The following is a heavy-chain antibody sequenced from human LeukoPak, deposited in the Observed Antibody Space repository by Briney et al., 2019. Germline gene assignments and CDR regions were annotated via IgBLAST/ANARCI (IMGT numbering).Heavy chain of an antibody. V-gene: IGHV3-23*01. CDR1: GLTFNTYA. J-gene: IGHJ3*02. Sequence: GGSLRLSCAVSGLTFNTYAMNWVRQAPGKGLEWVSSISGAGPYYADSVKGRFTISRDNSENTLFLHMNSLRADDTAVYYCCKDPNGDYVGAFDMWGPGTKVTVSS. CDR2: ISGAGP. D-gene: IGHD4-17*01. CDR3: CKDPNGDYVGAFDM.